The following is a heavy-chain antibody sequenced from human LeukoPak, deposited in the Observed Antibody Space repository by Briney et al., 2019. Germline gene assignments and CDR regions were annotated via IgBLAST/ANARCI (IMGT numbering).Heavy chain of an antibody. D-gene: IGHD6-19*01. V-gene: IGHV4-34*01. CDR3: ARWKNSSGPGSIQH. J-gene: IGHJ1*01. CDR2: INHSGST. CDR1: GGSFSGYY. Sequence: SETLSLTCAVYGGSFSGYYWSWIRQPPGKGLEWIGEINHSGSTNYNPSLKSRVTISVDTSKNQFSLKLSSVTAADTAVYYCARWKNSSGPGSIQHWGQGTLVTVSS.